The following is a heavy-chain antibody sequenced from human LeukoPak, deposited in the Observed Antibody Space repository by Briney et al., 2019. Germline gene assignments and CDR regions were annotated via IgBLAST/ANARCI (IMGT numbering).Heavy chain of an antibody. Sequence: SVKVSCKASGGTFSSYAISWVRQAPGQGLEWMGRIIPILGIANYAQKFQGRVTITADKSTSTAYMELSSLRSEDTAVYYCARGGWLQSKYYLDYWGQGTLVTVSS. CDR1: GGTFSSYA. CDR2: IIPILGIA. CDR3: ARGGWLQSKYYLDY. V-gene: IGHV1-69*04. D-gene: IGHD5-12*01. J-gene: IGHJ4*02.